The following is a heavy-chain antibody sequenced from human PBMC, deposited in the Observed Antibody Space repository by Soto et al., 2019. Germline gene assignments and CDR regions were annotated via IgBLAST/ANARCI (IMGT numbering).Heavy chain of an antibody. V-gene: IGHV1-69*01. D-gene: IGHD1-26*01. CDR2: IIPVYGTA. CDR3: ARDSRKYTYGGSFDY. Sequence: QVQLVQSGAEVKKPGSSVKVSCKASGDTFSSYALSWVRQAPGQGLEWMGGIIPVYGTANYAQKFQDRVTITAEESTSTAYMELSSLRSEDTAVYYCARDSRKYTYGGSFDYWGQGTLVTVSS. CDR1: GDTFSSYA. J-gene: IGHJ4*02.